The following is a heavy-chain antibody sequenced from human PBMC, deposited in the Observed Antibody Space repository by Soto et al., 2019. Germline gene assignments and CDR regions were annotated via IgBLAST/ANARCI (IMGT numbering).Heavy chain of an antibody. D-gene: IGHD3-22*01. CDR3: AKDLTYYYDSSGYFFQH. CDR2: IYYSGST. J-gene: IGHJ1*01. CDR1: GGSISSSSYY. V-gene: IGHV4-39*02. Sequence: SETLSLTCTVSGGSISSSSYYWGWIRQPPGKGLEWIGSIYYSGSTYYNPSLKSRVTISVDTSKNQFSLKLSSVTAADTAVYYCAKDLTYYYDSSGYFFQHWGQGTLVTVSS.